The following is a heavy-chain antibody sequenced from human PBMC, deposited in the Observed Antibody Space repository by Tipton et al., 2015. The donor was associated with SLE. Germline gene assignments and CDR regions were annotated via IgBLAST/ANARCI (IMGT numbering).Heavy chain of an antibody. CDR3: ARGMVTWRGAIVGVDV. V-gene: IGHV4-59*01. D-gene: IGHD2-21*02. CDR1: GDSISSYY. J-gene: IGHJ6*02. Sequence: TLSLTCSVSGDSISSYYWNWIRQPPGKGLEWLGYVYYSGGTNYNPSFKSRATISVDTSKDQFSLRLTSVTAADTAVYYCARGMVTWRGAIVGVDVWGQGTTVNVSS. CDR2: VYYSGGT.